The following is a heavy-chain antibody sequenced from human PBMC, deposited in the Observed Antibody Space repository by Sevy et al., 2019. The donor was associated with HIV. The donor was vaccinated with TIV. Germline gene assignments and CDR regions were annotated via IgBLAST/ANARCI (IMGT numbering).Heavy chain of an antibody. D-gene: IGHD6-6*01. CDR1: GGSISSYY. V-gene: IGHV4-59*01. CDR3: ARGRYSSSSTTFDP. Sequence: SETLSLTCTVSGGSISSYYWSWIRQPPGKGLEWIGYIYYSGNTNYNPSLKSRVTISVDTSKNQFSLKLSSVTAADTAVYYCARGRYSSSSTTFDPWGQGTLVTVSS. CDR2: IYYSGNT. J-gene: IGHJ5*02.